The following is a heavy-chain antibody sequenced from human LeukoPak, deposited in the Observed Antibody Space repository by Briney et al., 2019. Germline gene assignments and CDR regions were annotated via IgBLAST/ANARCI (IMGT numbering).Heavy chain of an antibody. J-gene: IGHJ4*02. CDR3: ARVDRVENYFDY. V-gene: IGHV4-59*01. D-gene: IGHD5-12*01. CDR1: GGSINSYY. Sequence: SETLSLTCTVSGGSINSYYWSWIRQPPGKGLEWIGYIYYSGSTNYNPSLKSRVTISVDTSKNQFSLKLSSVAAADTAVYYCARVDRVENYFDYWGQGTLVTVSS. CDR2: IYYSGST.